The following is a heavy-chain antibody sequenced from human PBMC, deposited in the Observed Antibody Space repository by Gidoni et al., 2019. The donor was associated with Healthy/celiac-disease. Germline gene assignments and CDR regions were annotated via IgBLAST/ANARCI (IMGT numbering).Heavy chain of an antibody. J-gene: IGHJ6*02. Sequence: QLQLQESGPGLVKPSETLSLTCTVSGGPSSSSSYYLGWIRQPPGKGLEWVGSIYYSGSTYYNPSLKSRVTISVDTSKNQFSLKLSSVTAADTAVYYCASLAVAGTSSPAYYYYGMDVWGQGTTVTVSS. CDR3: ASLAVAGTSSPAYYYYGMDV. D-gene: IGHD6-19*01. CDR2: IYYSGST. V-gene: IGHV4-39*01. CDR1: GGPSSSSSYY.